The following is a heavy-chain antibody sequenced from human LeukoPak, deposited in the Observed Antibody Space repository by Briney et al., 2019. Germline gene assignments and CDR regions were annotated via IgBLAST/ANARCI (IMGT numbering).Heavy chain of an antibody. Sequence: EASVKVSCKASGYTFTGYYMHWVRQAPGQGLEWMGWINPNSGGTNYAQKFQGRVTMTRDTSISTAYMELSRLRTDDTAVYYCAKNPYEYYFDYWGQGTLVTVSS. D-gene: IGHD5-12*01. J-gene: IGHJ4*02. CDR3: AKNPYEYYFDY. V-gene: IGHV1-2*02. CDR1: GYTFTGYY. CDR2: INPNSGGT.